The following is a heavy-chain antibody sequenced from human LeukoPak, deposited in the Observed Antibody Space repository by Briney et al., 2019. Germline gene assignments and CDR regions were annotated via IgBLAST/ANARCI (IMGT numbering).Heavy chain of an antibody. CDR3: ARGGSTDEAPYYYCYMDV. CDR1: GGTFSSYA. J-gene: IGHJ6*03. V-gene: IGHV1-69*05. Sequence: GSSVKVSCKASGGTFSSYAISWVRQAPGQGLDWMGRIIPIFGTANYAQKFHGRVRITTDESTNTAYMELSSLRSEDTAVYYCARGGSTDEAPYYYCYMDVWGKGTTVTVSS. CDR2: IIPIFGTA. D-gene: IGHD3-16*01.